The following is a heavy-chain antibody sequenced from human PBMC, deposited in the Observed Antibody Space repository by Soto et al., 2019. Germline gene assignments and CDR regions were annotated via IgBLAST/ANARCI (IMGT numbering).Heavy chain of an antibody. CDR3: ARRSDYVPFGY. CDR1: GGSISSSSYY. D-gene: IGHD3-3*01. Sequence: QLQLQESGPGLVKPSETLSLTCTVSGGSISSSSYYWGWIRQPPGKGLEWIGSIYYSGSTYYNPSLKSRVTISVDTSKNQFSLKLSSVTAADTAVYYCARRSDYVPFGYWGQGTLVTVS. J-gene: IGHJ4*02. V-gene: IGHV4-39*01. CDR2: IYYSGST.